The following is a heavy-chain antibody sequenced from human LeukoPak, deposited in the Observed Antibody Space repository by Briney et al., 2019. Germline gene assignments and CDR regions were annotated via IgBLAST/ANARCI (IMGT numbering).Heavy chain of an antibody. V-gene: IGHV3-23*01. CDR1: GFTFSNYV. J-gene: IGHJ4*02. CDR3: AKDRGMGYYGSGDYDY. D-gene: IGHD3-10*01. CDR2: ISGSGGST. Sequence: GGSLRLSCAASGFTFSNYVMSWVRQVPGKGLEWVSTISGSGGSTYYADSVKGRFTISRDNSKNTLYLQMNSLRAEDTAVYYCAKDRGMGYYGSGDYDYWGQGTLVTVSS.